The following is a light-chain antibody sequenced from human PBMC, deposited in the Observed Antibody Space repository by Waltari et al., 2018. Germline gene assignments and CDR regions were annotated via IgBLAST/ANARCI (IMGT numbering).Light chain of an antibody. CDR3: QQFYSTPLT. J-gene: IGKJ4*01. CDR2: WAS. CDR1: QSIFSSSTNKNY. V-gene: IGKV4-1*01. Sequence: DIQMTQSPDSLAVSLGERATINCKSSQSIFSSSTNKNYLAWYQQKPGQPPKLLIYWASTRESGVPDRFSGTGSGTDFTLTISSLQAGDVAVYYCQQFYSTPLTFGGGTKVEIK.